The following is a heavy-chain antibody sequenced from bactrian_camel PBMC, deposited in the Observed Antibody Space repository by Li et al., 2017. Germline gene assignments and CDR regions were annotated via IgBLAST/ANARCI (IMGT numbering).Heavy chain of an antibody. V-gene: IGHV3S53*01. CDR1: GDTADYDC. J-gene: IGHJ6*01. D-gene: IGHD6*01. CDR3: AADFKACYRVIAGAWADFGY. Sequence: HVQLLESGGGSVQAGGSLRLSCTASGDTADYDCMGWWRDSRDSQGRPQMTVAGISSGGSSSYYDDSVKGRFTISQDNGKNTVTLQMNSLKPQDTAMYYCAADFKACYRVIAGAWADFGYSGQGTQVTVS. CDR2: ISSGGSSS.